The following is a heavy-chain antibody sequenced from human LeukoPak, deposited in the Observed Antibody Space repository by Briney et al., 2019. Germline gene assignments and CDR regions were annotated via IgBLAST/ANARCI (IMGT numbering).Heavy chain of an antibody. CDR3: ARVRRLGGYSYGRTPGAFDY. CDR1: GFTFSDYY. Sequence: GGSLRLSCAASGFTFSDYYMSWIRQAPGKGLEWVSYISSSGSTIYYADSVKGRFTISRDNAKNSLYLQMNSLRAEDMAVYYCARVRRLGGYSYGRTPGAFDYWGQGTLVTVSS. J-gene: IGHJ4*02. CDR2: ISSSGSTI. V-gene: IGHV3-11*04. D-gene: IGHD5-18*01.